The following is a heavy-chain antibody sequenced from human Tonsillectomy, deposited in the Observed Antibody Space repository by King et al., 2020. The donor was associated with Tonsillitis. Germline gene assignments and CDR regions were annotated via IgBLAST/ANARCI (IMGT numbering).Heavy chain of an antibody. CDR1: GFTFSSCA. Sequence: VQLVESGGGLVQPGGSLSLSCAASGFTFSSCAMTWVRQAPGKGLEWVSAISGSGGTTYYADSVKGRFTISRDNSKNTLYLQMNSLRAEDTGVFYCAKSLANRGQYYYYAMDVWGQGTTVTVSS. J-gene: IGHJ6*02. CDR2: ISGSGGTT. CDR3: AKSLANRGQYYYYAMDV. D-gene: IGHD3-16*02. V-gene: IGHV3-23*04.